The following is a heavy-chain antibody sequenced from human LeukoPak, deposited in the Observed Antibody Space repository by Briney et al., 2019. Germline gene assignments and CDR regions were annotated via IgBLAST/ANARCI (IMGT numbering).Heavy chain of an antibody. Sequence: GSLRPSCAASGFTFSNYAMHWVRQAPGKGLEWVAVISYDGSNKYYADSVKGRFTISRDNSKNTLYLQMSSLRAEDTAVYYCARSLATSYYYMDVWGKGTTVTVSS. J-gene: IGHJ6*03. CDR3: ARSLATSYYYMDV. D-gene: IGHD5-12*01. CDR2: ISYDGSNK. V-gene: IGHV3-30*04. CDR1: GFTFSNYA.